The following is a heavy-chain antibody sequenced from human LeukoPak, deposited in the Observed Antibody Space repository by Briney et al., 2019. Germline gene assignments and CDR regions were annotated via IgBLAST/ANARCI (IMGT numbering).Heavy chain of an antibody. CDR3: ARHFRKYYDSSGYHYYFDY. V-gene: IGHV4-34*01. CDR1: GGSFSSYY. D-gene: IGHD3-22*01. CDR2: INHSGST. Sequence: SETLSLTCAVYGGSFSSYYWSWISQPPGKGLEWVGEINHSGSTNYNPSLKSRVTISVDTSKNQFSLKLSSVTAADTAVYYCARHFRKYYDSSGYHYYFDYWGQGTLVTVSS. J-gene: IGHJ4*02.